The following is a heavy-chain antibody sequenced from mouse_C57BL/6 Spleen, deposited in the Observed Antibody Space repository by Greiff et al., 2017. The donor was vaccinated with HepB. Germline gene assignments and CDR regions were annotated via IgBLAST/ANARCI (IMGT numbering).Heavy chain of an antibody. CDR2: INPYNGGT. V-gene: IGHV1-19*01. Sequence: EVMLVESGPVLVKPGASVKMSCKASGYTFTDYYMNWVKQSHGKSLEWIGVINPYNGGTSYNQKFKGKATLTVDKSSSTAYMELNSLTSEDSAVYYCARFLYYGSRSYAMDYWGQGTSVTVSS. J-gene: IGHJ4*01. CDR3: ARFLYYGSRSYAMDY. D-gene: IGHD1-1*01. CDR1: GYTFTDYY.